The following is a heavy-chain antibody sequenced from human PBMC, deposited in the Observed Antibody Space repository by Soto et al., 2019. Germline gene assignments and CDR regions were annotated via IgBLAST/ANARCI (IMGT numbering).Heavy chain of an antibody. J-gene: IGHJ5*02. CDR1: GGSISSYY. V-gene: IGHV4-59*01. Sequence: SETLSLTCTVSGGSISSYYWSWIRQPPGKGLEWIGYIYYSGSTNYNPSLKSRVTISVDTSKNQFSLKLSSVTAADTAVYYCARGLVDSSSCAKLNWFDLWGQGNLVTVSS. CDR3: ARGLVDSSSCAKLNWFDL. CDR2: IYYSGST. D-gene: IGHD6-13*01.